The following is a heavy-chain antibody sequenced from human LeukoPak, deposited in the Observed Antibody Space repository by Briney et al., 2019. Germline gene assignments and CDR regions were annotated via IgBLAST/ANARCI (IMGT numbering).Heavy chain of an antibody. CDR1: GYTFSNFA. V-gene: IGHV3-21*01. J-gene: IGHJ4*02. CDR2: IVGSSST. Sequence: GGSLRHSCAASGYTFSNFAMTWVRQAPGKGLEWVSSIVGSSSTYYADSLKGRFTISRDNAKNSLYLQMNSLRAEDTAVCYCARIGAGSSRDYWGQGTLVTVSS. D-gene: IGHD6-13*01. CDR3: ARIGAGSSRDY.